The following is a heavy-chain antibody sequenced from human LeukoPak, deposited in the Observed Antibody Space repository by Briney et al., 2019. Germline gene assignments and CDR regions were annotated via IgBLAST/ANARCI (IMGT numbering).Heavy chain of an antibody. D-gene: IGHD3-22*01. CDR3: ARGRQEISMILVVMTGVSYYLDV. CDR2: INPSGST. V-gene: IGHV4-34*01. Sequence: PSETLSLTCAVYGVSFSGYYWTWIRQSPGKGLEWIGEINPSGSTYYNPSLKSRLTISRDTSKYQFSLRLSSVIAADTAVYYCARGRQEISMILVVMTGVSYYLDVWGKGTTVTVS. CDR1: GVSFSGYY. J-gene: IGHJ6*03.